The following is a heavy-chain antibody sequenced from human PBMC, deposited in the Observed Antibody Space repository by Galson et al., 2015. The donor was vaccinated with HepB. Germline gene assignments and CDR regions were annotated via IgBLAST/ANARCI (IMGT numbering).Heavy chain of an antibody. Sequence: SLRLSCAASGFTFSNAWMSWVRQAPGKGLEWVGRIKSKTDGGTTDYAAPVKGRFTISRDDSKNTLYLQMNSLKTEDTAVYYCTTDREYGDYFDYWGQGTTVTVSS. V-gene: IGHV3-15*01. CDR2: IKSKTDGGTT. CDR3: TTDREYGDYFDY. D-gene: IGHD4-17*01. CDR1: GFTFSNAW. J-gene: IGHJ4*03.